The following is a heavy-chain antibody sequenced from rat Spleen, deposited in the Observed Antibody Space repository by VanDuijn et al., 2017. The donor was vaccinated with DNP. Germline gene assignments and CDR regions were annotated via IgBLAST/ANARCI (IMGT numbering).Heavy chain of an antibody. CDR1: GFTFSAYY. V-gene: IGHV5S13*01. D-gene: IGHD1-1*01. CDR2: ISSGGDIT. CDR3: ARDSYSAPFDY. J-gene: IGHJ2*01. Sequence: EVQLVETGGGLVQPGRSLKLSCAASGFTFSAYYLAWVRQAPTKGLEWVASISSGGDITFYRDSVKGRFTSSRDDAKNTQYLQLYSLRSEDTATYYCARDSYSAPFDYWGQGVMVSVSS.